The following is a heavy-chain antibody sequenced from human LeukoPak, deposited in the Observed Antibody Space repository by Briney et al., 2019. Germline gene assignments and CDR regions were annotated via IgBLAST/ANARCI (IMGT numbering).Heavy chain of an antibody. CDR2: ISYDGSNK. J-gene: IGHJ4*02. Sequence: GGSLRLSCAASGFTFSSYAMHWVRQAPGKGLEWVAVISYDGSNKYYADSVKDRFTISRDNSKNTLYLQTNSLRAEDTAVYYCARGPTGWLRTRFDYWGQGTLVTVSS. CDR3: ARGPTGWLRTRFDY. D-gene: IGHD5-12*01. V-gene: IGHV3-30-3*01. CDR1: GFTFSSYA.